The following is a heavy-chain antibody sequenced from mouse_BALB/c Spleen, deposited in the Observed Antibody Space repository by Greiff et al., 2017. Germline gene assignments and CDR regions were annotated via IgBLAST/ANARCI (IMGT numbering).Heavy chain of an antibody. J-gene: IGHJ2*01. Sequence: EVNVVESGGGLVKPGGSLKLSCAASGFAFSSYDMSWVRQTPEKRLEWVADISSGGGSTYYPDTVTGRFTISRDNAKNTLYLQMSSLKSEDTAMYCCARQANWAHYFDDWGQGTTLTVSS. V-gene: IGHV5-12-1*01. CDR2: ISSGGGST. D-gene: IGHD4-1*01. CDR1: GFAFSSYD. CDR3: ARQANWAHYFDD.